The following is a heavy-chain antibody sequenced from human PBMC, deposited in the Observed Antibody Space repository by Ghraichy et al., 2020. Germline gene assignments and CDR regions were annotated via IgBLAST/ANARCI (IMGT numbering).Heavy chain of an antibody. D-gene: IGHD6-13*01. CDR2: INQDESEK. CDR3: AREGAGGDY. CDR1: GFTFSSYW. Sequence: LSLTCAASGFTFSSYWMIWVRQAPGKGLEWVANINQDESEKYNVDSVKGRFTISRDNAKNSLYLQMNSLRAEDTAVYYCAREGAGGDYWGQGTLVTVSS. J-gene: IGHJ4*02. V-gene: IGHV3-7*03.